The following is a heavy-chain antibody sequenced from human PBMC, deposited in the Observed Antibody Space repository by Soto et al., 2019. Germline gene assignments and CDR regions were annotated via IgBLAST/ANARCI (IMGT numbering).Heavy chain of an antibody. CDR2: ISYDGSNK. CDR3: ARDGNYYDSSGPCVDS. J-gene: IGHJ4*02. Sequence: GGSLRLSCAASGFTFIRYGMHWVRQAPCKGLEWVAVISYDGSNKYYADSVKGRFTISRDNSKNTLYLQMNSLRAEDTAVYYCARDGNYYDSSGPCVDSWGQGTLVTVSS. V-gene: IGHV3-30*03. CDR1: GFTFIRYG. D-gene: IGHD3-22*01.